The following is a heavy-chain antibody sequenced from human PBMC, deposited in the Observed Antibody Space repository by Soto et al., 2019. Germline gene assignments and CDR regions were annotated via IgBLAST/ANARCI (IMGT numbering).Heavy chain of an antibody. J-gene: IGHJ4*02. CDR2: INQDGSAK. V-gene: IGHV3-7*01. Sequence: EVQLVESGGGLVQPGGSLRLSCAASGFTFSTFWMHWVRQAPGKGLEWVASINQDGSAKYHVDSVKGRFTISRGNAKNSLYLQMSSLRVEDTALYSCVRDPFHDSKGLFDYWGQGTLVTVSS. CDR3: VRDPFHDSKGLFDY. CDR1: GFTFSTFW. D-gene: IGHD3-22*01.